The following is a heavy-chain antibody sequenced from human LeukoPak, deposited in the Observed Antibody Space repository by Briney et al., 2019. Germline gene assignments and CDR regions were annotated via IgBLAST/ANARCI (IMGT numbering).Heavy chain of an antibody. CDR3: ARHRMVRGVIITNWFDP. CDR1: GGSISGSISSYY. D-gene: IGHD3-10*01. J-gene: IGHJ5*02. V-gene: IGHV4-59*08. CDR2: IYYGGST. Sequence: SETLSLTCTVSGGSISGSISSYYWNWIRQPPGKGLEWIGYIYYGGSTNYNPSLKSRVTISVDTSKNQSSLKLSSVTAADAAVYYCARHRMVRGVIITNWFDPWGQGTLVTVSS.